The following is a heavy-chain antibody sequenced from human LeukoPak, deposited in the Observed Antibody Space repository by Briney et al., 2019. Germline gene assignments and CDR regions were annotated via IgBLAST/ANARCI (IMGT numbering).Heavy chain of an antibody. CDR1: GYTFTSYD. V-gene: IGHV1-8*01. CDR2: MNPNSGNT. Sequence: ASVKVSCKASGYTFTSYDINWVRQATGQGLEWMGWMNPNSGNTGYAQKFQGRVTMTRNTSISTAYMELSSLRSEDTAVYYCARVRTRYYDILTGYYKGYYYYYMDVWGKGTTVTVSS. J-gene: IGHJ6*03. CDR3: ARVRTRYYDILTGYYKGYYYYYMDV. D-gene: IGHD3-9*01.